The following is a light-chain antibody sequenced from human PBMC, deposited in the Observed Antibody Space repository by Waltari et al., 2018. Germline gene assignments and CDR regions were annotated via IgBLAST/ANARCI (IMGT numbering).Light chain of an antibody. V-gene: IGLV2-14*03. CDR3: SSYTSSNTLDWV. J-gene: IGLJ3*02. CDR2: DDT. Sequence: QSALTQPASVSGSPGQSITISCTGTNRDIGAQNYVSSYQQHPGKAPKVLIYDDTAPPSGISNRFSGSQSGNTASLTISGLQPEDEADYYCSSYTSSNTLDWVFGGGTKLTVL. CDR1: NRDIGAQNY.